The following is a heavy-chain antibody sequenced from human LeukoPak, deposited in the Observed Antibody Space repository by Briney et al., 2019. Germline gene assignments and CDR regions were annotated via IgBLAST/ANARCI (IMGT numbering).Heavy chain of an antibody. V-gene: IGHV1-69*06. J-gene: IGHJ6*03. D-gene: IGHD5-18*01. CDR2: IIPIFGTA. CDR1: GGTFSSYA. CDR3: ATNTATDYYYYYMDV. Sequence: ASVKVSCKASGGTFSSYAISWVRQAPGQGLEWMGGIIPIFGTANYAQKFQGRVTITADKSTSTAYMELSSLRSEDTAVYYCATNTATDYYYYYMDVWGKGTTVTVSS.